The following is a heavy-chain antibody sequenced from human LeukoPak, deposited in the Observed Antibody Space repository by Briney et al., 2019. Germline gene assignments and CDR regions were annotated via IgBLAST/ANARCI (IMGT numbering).Heavy chain of an antibody. Sequence: NPSETLSLTCTVSGVSISSSSYYWGWMRQPPGKGLEGIGSIYYSGSTYYNPSLKRRVTISVDTSKNQFSLRLSSVTAADTAVYYCARRPYTSGWYYYFDYWGQGTLVTVSS. CDR3: ARRPYTSGWYYYFDY. CDR2: IYYSGST. J-gene: IGHJ4*02. CDR1: GVSISSSSYY. V-gene: IGHV4-39*01. D-gene: IGHD6-19*01.